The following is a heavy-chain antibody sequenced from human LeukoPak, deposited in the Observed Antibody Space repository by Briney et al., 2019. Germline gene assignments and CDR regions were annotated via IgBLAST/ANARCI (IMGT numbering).Heavy chain of an antibody. D-gene: IGHD6-13*01. Sequence: SETLSLTCTVSGGSISSYYWSWIRQPPGKGLEWIGYIYYSGSTNYNPSLKSRVTISVDTSKNQFSLKLSSVTAADTAVYYCARAICSSCRRSPYYYMDVWGKGTTVTISS. CDR3: ARAICSSCRRSPYYYMDV. J-gene: IGHJ6*03. V-gene: IGHV4-59*01. CDR2: IYYSGST. CDR1: GGSISSYY.